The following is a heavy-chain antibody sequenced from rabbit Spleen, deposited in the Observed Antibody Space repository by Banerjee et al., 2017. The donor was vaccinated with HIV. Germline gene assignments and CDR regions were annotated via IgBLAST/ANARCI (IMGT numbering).Heavy chain of an antibody. CDR1: GLDLSSRYW. CDR3: ARRIVSGEYMDL. D-gene: IGHD1-1*01. Sequence: QEQLEESGGDLVKPGASLTLTCKASGLDLSSRYWICWVRQAPGKGLEWIACIDVAKYGTTYYTSWAKGRFTISKTSSTTVTLHMTSLTVADTATYFCARRIVSGEYMDLWGQGTLVTVS. V-gene: IGHV1S45*01. CDR2: IDVAKYGTT. J-gene: IGHJ6*01.